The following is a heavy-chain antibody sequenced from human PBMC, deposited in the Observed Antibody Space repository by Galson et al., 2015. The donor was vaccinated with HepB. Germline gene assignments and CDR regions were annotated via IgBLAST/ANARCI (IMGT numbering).Heavy chain of an antibody. CDR3: ARDIRVGAGGVLRY. V-gene: IGHV3-30*04. J-gene: IGHJ4*02. CDR1: GFSFSSYA. Sequence: SLRLSCAASGFSFSSYAMHWVRQAPGKGLEWVAVISYDGSNKYYADSVKGRFTISRDNSKNTLYLQMNSLRAEDTAVYYCARDIRVGAGGVLRYWGQGTLVTVSS. CDR2: ISYDGSNK. D-gene: IGHD3-10*01.